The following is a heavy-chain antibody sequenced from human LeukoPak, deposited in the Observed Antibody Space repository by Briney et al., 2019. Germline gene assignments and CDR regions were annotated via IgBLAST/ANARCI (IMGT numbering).Heavy chain of an antibody. V-gene: IGHV1-2*04. D-gene: IGHD6-19*01. J-gene: IGHJ6*03. CDR2: INPNSGGT. Sequence: ASVKVSCKASGYTFTSYDINWVRQATGQGLEWMGWINPNSGGTNYAQTFQGWVTMTRDTSISTAYMELSRLRSEDTAVYYCARVAVAGAYYYMDVWGKGTTVTVSS. CDR3: ARVAVAGAYYYMDV. CDR1: GYTFTSYD.